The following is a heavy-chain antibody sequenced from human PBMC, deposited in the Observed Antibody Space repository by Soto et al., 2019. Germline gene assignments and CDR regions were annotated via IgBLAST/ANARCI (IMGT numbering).Heavy chain of an antibody. Sequence: QMQLVESGGGVDQPGGSLRLSCAASGFTFGAYGMHWVRQAPGKGLEWVAMIYYDGSNKYYADSMKGRVTISRDNSKNTLFLQMNSLRAEDTAVYYCARVGGTVTSDYWGQGTLVNVSS. D-gene: IGHD4-17*01. V-gene: IGHV3-33*01. CDR1: GFTFGAYG. CDR2: IYYDGSNK. J-gene: IGHJ4*02. CDR3: ARVGGTVTSDY.